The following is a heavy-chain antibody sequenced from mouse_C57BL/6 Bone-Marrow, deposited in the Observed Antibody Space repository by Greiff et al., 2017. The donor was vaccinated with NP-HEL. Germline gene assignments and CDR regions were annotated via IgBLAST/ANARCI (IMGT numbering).Heavy chain of an antibody. V-gene: IGHV14-4*01. D-gene: IGHD1-1*01. Sequence: VQLKQSGAELVRPGASVQLSCTASGFNIKDDYMHWVKQRPEQGLEWIGWIVPENGDTEYASKFQGKATITADTSPNTAYRQLSSLTSEDTAVYYGTPYGRSPEGFAYWGQGTLVTVSA. CDR1: GFNIKDDY. CDR3: TPYGRSPEGFAY. CDR2: IVPENGDT. J-gene: IGHJ3*01.